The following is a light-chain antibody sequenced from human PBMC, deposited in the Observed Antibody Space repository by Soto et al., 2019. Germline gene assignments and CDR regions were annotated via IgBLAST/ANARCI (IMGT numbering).Light chain of an antibody. J-gene: IGLJ2*01. CDR2: QDS. V-gene: IGLV3-1*01. Sequence: SYELTQPPSVSVSPGKKASITCSGDKLGDKYACWYQQKPGQSPVLVIYQDSKRPSGIPERFSGSNSGNTATLTISGTQAMDEADYYCQAWDSSTAVVFGGGTKLTVL. CDR1: KLGDKY. CDR3: QAWDSSTAVV.